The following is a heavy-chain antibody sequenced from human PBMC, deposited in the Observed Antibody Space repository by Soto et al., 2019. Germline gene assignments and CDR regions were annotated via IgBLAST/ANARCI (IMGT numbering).Heavy chain of an antibody. J-gene: IGHJ5*02. V-gene: IGHV1-69*06. D-gene: IGHD4-17*01. CDR3: ASTYGDYTSWFDP. CDR2: IIPIFGTA. Sequence: SVKVSCKASGGTFSSYAISWVRQAPGQGLGWMGGIIPIFGTANYAQKFQGRVTITADKSTSTAYMELSSLRSEDTAVYYCASTYGDYTSWFDPWGQGTQVTSPQ. CDR1: GGTFSSYA.